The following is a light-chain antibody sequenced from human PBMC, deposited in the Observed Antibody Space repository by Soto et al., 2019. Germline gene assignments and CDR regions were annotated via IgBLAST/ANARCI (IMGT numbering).Light chain of an antibody. J-gene: IGKJ1*01. CDR1: QSVSSN. Sequence: EIVMTQSPATLSVSPGERATLSCRASQSVSSNLAWYQQKPGQAPRLLFYRASTRATGIPARFSGSGSGTEFTLTISSLQSEDFAVYYCQHYNNWPPWTFGQGTKVEIK. CDR3: QHYNNWPPWT. V-gene: IGKV3-15*01. CDR2: RAS.